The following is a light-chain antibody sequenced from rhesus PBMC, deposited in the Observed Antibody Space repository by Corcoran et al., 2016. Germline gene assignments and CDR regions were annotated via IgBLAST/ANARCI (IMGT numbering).Light chain of an antibody. CDR1: RSDIGAYNY. CDR2: GVS. CDR3: CSYTTCSTYV. J-gene: IGLJ1*01. Sequence: QSAPTQPPSVSGSPGQSVTISCTGTRSDIGAYNYVSWYQQFPGRAPKLLIYGVSYRPSGVSDRFSGSKSGNTASLTISGLQAEDEADYYCCSYTTCSTYVFGPGTRLTVL. V-gene: IGLV2S7*01.